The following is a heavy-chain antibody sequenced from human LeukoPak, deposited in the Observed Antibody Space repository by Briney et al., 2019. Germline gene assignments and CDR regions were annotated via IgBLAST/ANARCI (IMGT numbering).Heavy chain of an antibody. CDR3: ASLAYGSGSYYNYYYYMDV. J-gene: IGHJ6*03. CDR1: GGSFSGYY. CDR2: INHSGST. Sequence: SETLSLTCAVYGGSFSGYYWSWIRQPPGKGLEWIGEINHSGSTNYNPSLKSRVTISVDTSKNQFSLKLSSVTAADTAVYYCASLAYGSGSYYNYYYYMDVWGKGTTVTISS. D-gene: IGHD3-10*01. V-gene: IGHV4-34*01.